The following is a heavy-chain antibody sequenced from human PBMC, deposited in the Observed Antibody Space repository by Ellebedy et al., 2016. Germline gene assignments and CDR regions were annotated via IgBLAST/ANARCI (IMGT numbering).Heavy chain of an antibody. Sequence: SETLSLTCTVSGGSISGFYWSWIRQPPGKGLEWIGQINHSGSTNYNPSLKSRVTMSIDTSKNQFSLQANSVTAADTAVYYCTRKREWLSFYFYAMDVWGQGTPVTVSS. D-gene: IGHD5-12*01. CDR2: INHSGST. CDR3: TRKREWLSFYFYAMDV. CDR1: GGSISGFY. V-gene: IGHV4-34*01. J-gene: IGHJ6*02.